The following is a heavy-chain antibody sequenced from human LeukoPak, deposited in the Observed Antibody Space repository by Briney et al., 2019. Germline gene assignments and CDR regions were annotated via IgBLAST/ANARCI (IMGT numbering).Heavy chain of an antibody. V-gene: IGHV3-48*01. CDR3: SRAYYDYVWGSYFDY. J-gene: IGHJ4*02. CDR2: ISSSSSTI. CDR1: GFTFSSYS. Sequence: GRTLSLSCAASGFTFSSYSMNCVCHAPGKGLEWVLYISSSSSTIYYADSVKGRFTISRDNAKNSLYLQMNSLRGEDTAVYYCSRAYYDYVWGSYFDYWGQGTLVTVSS. D-gene: IGHD3-16*01.